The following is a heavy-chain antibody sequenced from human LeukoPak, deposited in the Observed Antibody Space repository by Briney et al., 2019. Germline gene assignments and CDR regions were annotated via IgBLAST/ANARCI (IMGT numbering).Heavy chain of an antibody. CDR3: AGSEDTAMVRNYYYYGMDV. D-gene: IGHD5-18*01. J-gene: IGHJ6*02. CDR1: GFTFSSYA. V-gene: IGHV3-30*04. Sequence: GRSLRLFCAASGFTFSSYAMHWVRQAPGKGLEWVAVISYDGSNKYYADSVKGRFTISRDNSKNTLYLQMNSLRAEDTAVYYCAGSEDTAMVRNYYYYGMDVWGQGTTVTVS. CDR2: ISYDGSNK.